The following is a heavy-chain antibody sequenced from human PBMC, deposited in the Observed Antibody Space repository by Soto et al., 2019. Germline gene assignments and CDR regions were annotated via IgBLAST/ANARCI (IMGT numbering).Heavy chain of an antibody. D-gene: IGHD5-18*01. CDR1: GGSISSGGYS. CDR3: ARGRGYSYGSFWFAP. CDR2: IYHSGST. Sequence: QLQLQESGSGLVKPSQTLSLTCAVSGGSISSGGYSWSWIRQPPGKGLEWIGYIYHSGSTYYNPSPKSRATISVDRSKNQFPLKRSSVTAADTAVYYCARGRGYSYGSFWFAPWGQGTRVTVPS. J-gene: IGHJ5*02. V-gene: IGHV4-30-2*01.